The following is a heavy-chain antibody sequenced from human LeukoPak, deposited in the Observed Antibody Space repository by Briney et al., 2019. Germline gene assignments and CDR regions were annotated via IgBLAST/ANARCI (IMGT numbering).Heavy chain of an antibody. V-gene: IGHV4-59*11. CDR3: ARLLRTTVPGTTNPYHYMDV. J-gene: IGHJ6*03. D-gene: IGHD1/OR15-1a*01. Sequence: SETLCLTCSVSGASMTSHYYTWGRQPPRKGLEWIAYINYSGTTNYNPSLNSRVTISVDTSKNQFSLRLTSVTAADTAVYYCARLLRTTVPGTTNPYHYMDVWGKGTTVTVS. CDR1: GASMTSHY. CDR2: INYSGTT.